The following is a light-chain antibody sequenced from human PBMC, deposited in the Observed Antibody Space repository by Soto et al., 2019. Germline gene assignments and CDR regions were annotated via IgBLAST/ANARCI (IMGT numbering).Light chain of an antibody. V-gene: IGLV2-14*01. Sequence: QSVLTQPASVSGSLGQSSTMSCTGTSTDVGGYNFVSWYQQHPDKAPKLLIYEVTNRPSGVSNRFSGSKSGNTASLTISGLQAEDEADYYCSSYTSTGTPVFGTGTKVT. CDR1: STDVGGYNF. J-gene: IGLJ1*01. CDR3: SSYTSTGTPV. CDR2: EVT.